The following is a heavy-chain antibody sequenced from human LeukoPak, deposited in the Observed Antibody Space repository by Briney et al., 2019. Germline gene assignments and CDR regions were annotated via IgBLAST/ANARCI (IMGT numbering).Heavy chain of an antibody. V-gene: IGHV4-59*08. D-gene: IGHD7-27*01. Sequence: PSETLSLTCSVSNGSASSFYWNWIRQPPGKGLEWIGYISYTGSTNYNPSLRSRATLSIDTSRNQFSPKLRSVTAADTAVYYCARHFGLGMFDSWGQGTLVAVSS. CDR1: NGSASSFY. CDR2: ISYTGST. CDR3: ARHFGLGMFDS. J-gene: IGHJ4*02.